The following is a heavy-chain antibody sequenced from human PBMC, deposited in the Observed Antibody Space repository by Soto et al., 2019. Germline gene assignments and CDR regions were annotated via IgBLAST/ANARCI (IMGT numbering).Heavy chain of an antibody. CDR3: ARAHYGDYGYGMDV. CDR2: IYHSGST. CDR1: GGXISSGGYS. J-gene: IGHJ6*02. D-gene: IGHD4-17*01. V-gene: IGHV4-30-2*01. Sequence: ASETLSLTCAVSGGXISSGGYSWSWIRQPPGKGLEWIGYIYHSGSTYYNPSLKSRVTISVDRSKNQFSLKLSSVTAADTAVYYCARAHYGDYGYGMDVWGQGTTVTVSS.